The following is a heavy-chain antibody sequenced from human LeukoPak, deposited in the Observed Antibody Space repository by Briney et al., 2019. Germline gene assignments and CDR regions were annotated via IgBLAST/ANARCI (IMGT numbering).Heavy chain of an antibody. Sequence: PGGSLRLSCAASGFTFSDYYMSWIRQAPGKGLEWVSYISSSGSTIYYADSVKGRFTISRDNAKNSLYLQMNSLGADDTAVYYCARGPFGSSSLYYYGMDVWGQGTTVTVSS. CDR1: GFTFSDYY. CDR3: ARGPFGSSSLYYYGMDV. V-gene: IGHV3-11*01. CDR2: ISSSGSTI. D-gene: IGHD6-13*01. J-gene: IGHJ6*02.